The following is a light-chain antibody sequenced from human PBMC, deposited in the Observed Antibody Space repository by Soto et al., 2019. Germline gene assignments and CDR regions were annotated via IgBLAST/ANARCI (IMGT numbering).Light chain of an antibody. CDR2: GAS. CDR3: QKYGSSPGGT. CDR1: QSVSSSY. J-gene: IGKJ3*01. V-gene: IGKV3-20*01. Sequence: EIVLTQSPGTLSLSPGERATLSCRASQSVSSSYLAWYQQKPGQAPRLLIYGASSRATGIPDRFSGSGSGTDFTLTISRMEPEDFAVYYCQKYGSSPGGTFGPGTKVDIK.